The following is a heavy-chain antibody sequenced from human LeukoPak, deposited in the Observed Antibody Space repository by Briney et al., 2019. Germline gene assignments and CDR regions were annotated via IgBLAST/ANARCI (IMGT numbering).Heavy chain of an antibody. CDR1: GFTFSSYA. D-gene: IGHD4-17*01. Sequence: GGSLRLSCAASGFTFSSYAMHWVRQAPGKGLEWVAVISYDGSNKYYADSVKGRFTVSRDNSKNTLYLQMNSLRAEDTAVYYCAREHEEFTVTRRYFDYWGQGTLVTVSS. J-gene: IGHJ4*02. CDR2: ISYDGSNK. CDR3: AREHEEFTVTRRYFDY. V-gene: IGHV3-30-3*01.